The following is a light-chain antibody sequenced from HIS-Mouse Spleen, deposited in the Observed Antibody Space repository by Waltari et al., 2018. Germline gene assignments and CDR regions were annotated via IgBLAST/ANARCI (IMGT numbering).Light chain of an antibody. V-gene: IGLV2-11*01. J-gene: IGLJ2*01. CDR1: SSDVGGYNY. CDR2: DVS. CDR3: CSYAGSQVV. Sequence: QSALTQPRSVSGSPGQSVTIPCTGTSSDVGGYNYVSWYQQHPGKAPKLMIYDVSKRPSGVPDRFSGSKSGNTASLTISGLQAEDEADYYCCSYAGSQVVFGGGTKLTVL.